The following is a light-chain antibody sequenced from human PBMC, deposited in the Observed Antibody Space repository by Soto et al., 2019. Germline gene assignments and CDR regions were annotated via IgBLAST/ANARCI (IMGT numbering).Light chain of an antibody. CDR3: HQYGSSQYT. CDR2: GAS. CDR1: QSVSSSY. J-gene: IGKJ2*01. V-gene: IGKV3-20*01. Sequence: EIVLKQSPGTLSLSPGERATLSCRASQSVSSSYLAWYQQKPGQAPRLLIYGASSRATGIPDRFSGSGSGTDFTLTISRLEPEDFAVYYCHQYGSSQYTFGQGTKLEIK.